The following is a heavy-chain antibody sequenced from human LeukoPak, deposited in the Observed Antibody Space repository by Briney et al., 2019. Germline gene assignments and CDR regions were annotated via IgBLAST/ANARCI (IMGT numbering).Heavy chain of an antibody. V-gene: IGHV1-69*10. CDR1: GGTFSRYA. CDR2: IIPMFGIA. Sequence: ASVKVSCKASGGTFSRYAISWVRQAPGQGLEWMGGIIPMFGIANYAQKFQERVTITRDMSTSTAYMELSSLRSEDTAVYYCAAVHDTYYDILTGPLPNSGGIAFDIWGQGTMVTVSS. D-gene: IGHD3-9*01. J-gene: IGHJ3*02. CDR3: AAVHDTYYDILTGPLPNSGGIAFDI.